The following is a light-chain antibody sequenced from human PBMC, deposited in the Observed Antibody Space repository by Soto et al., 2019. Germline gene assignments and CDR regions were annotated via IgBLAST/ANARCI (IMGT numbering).Light chain of an antibody. CDR1: EDINSR. V-gene: IGKV1-12*01. Sequence: IQMTQSPSSVSASVGDRVTMSGLASEDINSRLAWYQQKPGNAPKLLIYAAFILQSGVPSRFSGYGSGTDFTLSISSLQPEDFATYYCQQADSFPITSGQRRRLAV. J-gene: IGKJ5*01. CDR2: AAF. CDR3: QQADSFPIT.